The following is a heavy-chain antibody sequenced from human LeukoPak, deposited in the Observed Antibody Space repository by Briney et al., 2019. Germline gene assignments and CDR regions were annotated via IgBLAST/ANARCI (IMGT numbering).Heavy chain of an antibody. D-gene: IGHD3-10*01. V-gene: IGHV3-23*01. CDR3: AAPARAPSMVRGVGLGY. CDR2: INSSGGST. CDR1: GFTFSSHS. Sequence: GGSLRLSCAASGFTFSSHSMAWVRQAPGKGLEWVSSINSSGGSTYYADSGKGRFTISRDNSKKPLYLQMSSLRAEDTAVYYCAAPARAPSMVRGVGLGYWGQGTLVTVSS. J-gene: IGHJ4*02.